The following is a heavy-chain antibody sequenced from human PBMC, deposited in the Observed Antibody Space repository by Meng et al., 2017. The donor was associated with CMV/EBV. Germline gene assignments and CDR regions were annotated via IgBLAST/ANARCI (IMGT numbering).Heavy chain of an antibody. Sequence: GESLKISCKGSGYSFTSYWIGWVHQMPGKGLEWMGIIYPGDSDTRYSPSFQGQVTISADKSISTAYLQWSSLKASDTAMYYCARHGGIYSGYDNNWFDPWDQGTLVTVSS. V-gene: IGHV5-51*07. D-gene: IGHD5-12*01. CDR1: GYSFTSYW. CDR2: IYPGDSDT. CDR3: ARHGGIYSGYDNNWFDP. J-gene: IGHJ5*02.